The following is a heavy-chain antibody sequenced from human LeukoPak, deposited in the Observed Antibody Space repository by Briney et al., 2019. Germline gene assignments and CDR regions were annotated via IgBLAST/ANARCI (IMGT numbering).Heavy chain of an antibody. CDR1: GFTFSSYR. V-gene: IGHV3-74*01. J-gene: IGHJ4*02. CDR2: INGDGSST. D-gene: IGHD1-14*01. Sequence: GGSLRLSCAASGFTFSSYRMHWVRHAPGKGLVWVSRINGDGSSTDYADSVKGRFTIPRDNAKNTLYLQMNSLRAEDTAMYYCARTNHFFDSWGQGTLVAVSS. CDR3: ARTNHFFDS.